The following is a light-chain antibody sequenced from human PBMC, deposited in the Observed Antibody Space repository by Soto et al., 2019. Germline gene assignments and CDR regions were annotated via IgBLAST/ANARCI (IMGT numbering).Light chain of an antibody. Sequence: DIQMTQSPSSLSASVGDRVTITCQASQDISNYLNWYQQKPGKAPKLLIYDASNLETGVTSRFSGSGPGTDFTFTISSLQPEDIATYYCQQYDNLPFTFGPGTKVDIK. J-gene: IGKJ3*01. V-gene: IGKV1-33*01. CDR2: DAS. CDR3: QQYDNLPFT. CDR1: QDISNY.